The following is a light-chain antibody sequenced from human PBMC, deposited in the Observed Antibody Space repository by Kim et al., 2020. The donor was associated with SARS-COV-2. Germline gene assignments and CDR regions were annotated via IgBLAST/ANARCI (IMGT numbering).Light chain of an antibody. V-gene: IGKV3-15*01. CDR1: QSVSSK. CDR2: DAS. Sequence: SLSPGERATLSCRTSQSVSSKLAWYQQQPGQAPRLLIYDASSRATGIPARFSGSGSGTVFTLTVSSLQSEYFALYFCQQYHNWPHTFGQGTKLEI. CDR3: QQYHNWPHT. J-gene: IGKJ2*01.